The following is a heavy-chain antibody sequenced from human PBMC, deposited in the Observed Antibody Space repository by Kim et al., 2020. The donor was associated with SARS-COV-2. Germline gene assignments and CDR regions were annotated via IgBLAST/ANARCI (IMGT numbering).Heavy chain of an antibody. CDR2: IKQDGSEK. J-gene: IGHJ6*02. CDR3: ARVLKGGSYYYYYYYGMDV. CDR1: GFTFSSYW. D-gene: IGHD1-26*01. V-gene: IGHV3-7*03. Sequence: GGSLRLSCAASGFTFSSYWMSWVRQAPGKGLVWVANIKQDGSEKYYVDSVKGRFTISRDNAKNSLYLQMNSLRAEDTAVYYCARVLKGGSYYYYYYYGMDVWGQGTTGTVSS.